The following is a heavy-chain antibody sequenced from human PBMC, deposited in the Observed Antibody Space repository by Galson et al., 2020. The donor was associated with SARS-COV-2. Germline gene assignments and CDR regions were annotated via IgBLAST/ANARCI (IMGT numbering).Heavy chain of an antibody. D-gene: IGHD3-10*01. CDR3: AKSGYGLEAYLIPNFDY. J-gene: IGHJ4*02. CDR2: ISYDGSNK. CDR1: GFTFSSYD. Sequence: GGSLRLSCAASGFTFSSYDMHWVRQAPGKGLEWVAVISYDGSNKYYADSVKGRFTISGDNSKNTLYLQMNSLRPEDTAVYYCAKSGYGLEAYLIPNFDYWGLGTLVTVSS. V-gene: IGHV3-30-3*01.